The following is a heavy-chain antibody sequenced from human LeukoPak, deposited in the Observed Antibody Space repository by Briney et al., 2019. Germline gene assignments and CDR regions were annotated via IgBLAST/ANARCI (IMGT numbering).Heavy chain of an antibody. CDR2: ISIGSNYI. V-gene: IGHV3-21*01. CDR3: ARDVSPQLWFGELVYYYYYYMDV. J-gene: IGHJ6*03. CDR1: GFTFSNYG. Sequence: GGSLRLSCAASGFTFSNYGMNWVRQAPGKGLEWVSSISIGSNYIYYGDSVKGRFTISRDNAKKSLYLQMNSLRAEDTAVYYCARDVSPQLWFGELVYYYYYYMDVWGKGTTVTISS. D-gene: IGHD3-10*01.